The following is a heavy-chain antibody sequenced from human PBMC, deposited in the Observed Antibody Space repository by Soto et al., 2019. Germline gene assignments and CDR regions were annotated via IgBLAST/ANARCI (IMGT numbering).Heavy chain of an antibody. Sequence: QVQLVESGGGLVKPGGPLRLSCAASGFAFSDFYMSWTRQAPGKGLEWISYISGGGTTVFYADSVKGRFTISRDNAQKSLCLQMDSLTSEDTAIYYCARDREPSVYHGMAVWGQGTTVTVSS. CDR3: ARDREPSVYHGMAV. CDR2: ISGGGTTV. V-gene: IGHV3-11*01. J-gene: IGHJ6*02. CDR1: GFAFSDFY.